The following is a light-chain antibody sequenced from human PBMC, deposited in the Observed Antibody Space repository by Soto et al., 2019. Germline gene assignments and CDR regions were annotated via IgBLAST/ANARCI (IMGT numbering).Light chain of an antibody. J-gene: IGLJ1*01. Sequence: QSVLTQPASVSGSPGQSITISCTGTSSDVGDYDYVSWYQQQPGKAPKLIIYEVRNRPSGVSIRFSGSKSGDTASLTISGLQAEDEADYFCSSFTSISTLGYVFGSGTKVTVL. CDR3: SSFTSISTLGYV. CDR2: EVR. V-gene: IGLV2-14*01. CDR1: SSDVGDYDY.